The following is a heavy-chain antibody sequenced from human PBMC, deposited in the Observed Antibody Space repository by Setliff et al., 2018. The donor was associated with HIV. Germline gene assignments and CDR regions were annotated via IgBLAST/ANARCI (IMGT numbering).Heavy chain of an antibody. Sequence: SLRLSCAASGFTFSSYTMHWVRQAPGKGLEWVASISGGGKSIYYADSVKGRFTISRDNADRSLYLQMNSLRAEDTAVYYCVKDEEYIGVVSATMNMPGYYHYYYMDVWGKGSTVTAP. CDR1: GFTFSSYT. D-gene: IGHD2-2*01. V-gene: IGHV3-21*01. J-gene: IGHJ6*03. CDR3: VKDEEYIGVVSATMNMPGYYHYYYMDV. CDR2: ISGGGKSI.